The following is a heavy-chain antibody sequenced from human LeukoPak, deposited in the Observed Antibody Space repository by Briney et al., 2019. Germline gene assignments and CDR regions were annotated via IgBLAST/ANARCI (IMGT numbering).Heavy chain of an antibody. Sequence: SETLSLTCAVYGGSFSGYYWGWIRQPPGKALDWIGSIDSGGDTDHNPSLKSRVTMSVDTSKNHFSLKLSSVTAADTAVYYCARHASGVFDYWGRGTLVTVSS. D-gene: IGHD1-26*01. CDR3: ARHASGVFDY. V-gene: IGHV4-34*01. J-gene: IGHJ4*02. CDR2: IDSGGDT. CDR1: GGSFSGYY.